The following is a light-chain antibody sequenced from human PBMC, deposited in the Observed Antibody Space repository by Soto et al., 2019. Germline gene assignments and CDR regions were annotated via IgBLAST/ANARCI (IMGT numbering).Light chain of an antibody. J-gene: IGKJ1*01. V-gene: IGKV1-5*01. CDR2: DAS. CDR1: QTINSW. CDR3: QHYNSYSEA. Sequence: DIQMSQSPSTLSASVGDRVTITCRASQTINSWLAWYQQKPGKAPKVLIFDASSLKTGVPSRFSGSGSGTEFTLTISSLQPDDFAPYYCQHYNSYSEAFGQGTKV.